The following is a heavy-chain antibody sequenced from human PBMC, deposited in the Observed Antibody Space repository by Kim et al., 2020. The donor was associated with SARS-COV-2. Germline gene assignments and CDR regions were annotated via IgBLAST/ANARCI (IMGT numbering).Heavy chain of an antibody. J-gene: IGHJ4*02. Sequence: VGSGNTNSAQKFQERVTLTRDMSTSTAYMELGSLRSEDTAVYYCAADFNYWGQGTLVTVSS. CDR2: VGSGNT. V-gene: IGHV1-58*01. CDR3: AADFNY.